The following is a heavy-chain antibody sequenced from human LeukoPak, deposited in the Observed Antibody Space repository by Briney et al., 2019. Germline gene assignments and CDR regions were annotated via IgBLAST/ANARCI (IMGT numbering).Heavy chain of an antibody. D-gene: IGHD6-19*01. Sequence: PSETLSLTCAVYGVSFSGYYWSWIRQPPGKGLEWIGEINHSGSTNYNPSLKSRVTISVDTSKNQFSLKLSSVTAADTAVYYCARDGIYSSGWYYNWFDPWGQGTLVTVSS. V-gene: IGHV4-34*01. CDR1: GVSFSGYY. J-gene: IGHJ5*02. CDR3: ARDGIYSSGWYYNWFDP. CDR2: INHSGST.